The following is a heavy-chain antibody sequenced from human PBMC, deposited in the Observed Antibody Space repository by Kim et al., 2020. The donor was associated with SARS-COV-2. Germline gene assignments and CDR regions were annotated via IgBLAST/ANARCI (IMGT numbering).Heavy chain of an antibody. Sequence: SGPTLVNPTQTLTLTCTFSGFSLSTSGMCVSWIRQPPGKALEWLARIDWDDDKYYSTSLKTRLTISKDTSKNQVVLTMDNMDPVDTATYYCARIRLDSSGWYWGVKRSYNWFDPWGQGTLVTVSS. V-gene: IGHV2-70*11. CDR2: IDWDDDK. D-gene: IGHD6-19*01. CDR1: GFSLSTSGMC. CDR3: ARIRLDSSGWYWGVKRSYNWFDP. J-gene: IGHJ5*02.